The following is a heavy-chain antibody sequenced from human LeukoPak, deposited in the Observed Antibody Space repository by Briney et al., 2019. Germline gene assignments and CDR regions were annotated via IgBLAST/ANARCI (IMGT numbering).Heavy chain of an antibody. Sequence: SETLSLTFAVSGYSISSGYYWGWIRQPPGKGLEWIGSIYHSGSTYYNPSLKSRVTISVDTSKNQFSLKLSSVTAADTAVYYCARLAAAGTFYFDYWGQGTLVTVSS. CDR1: GYSISSGYY. D-gene: IGHD6-13*01. CDR2: IYHSGST. CDR3: ARLAAAGTFYFDY. J-gene: IGHJ4*02. V-gene: IGHV4-38-2*01.